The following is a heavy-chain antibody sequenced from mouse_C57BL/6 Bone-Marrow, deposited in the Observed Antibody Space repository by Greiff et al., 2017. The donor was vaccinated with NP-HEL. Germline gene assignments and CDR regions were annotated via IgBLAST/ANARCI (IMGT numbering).Heavy chain of an antibody. CDR3: ARLAAYYSNGYFDV. J-gene: IGHJ1*03. D-gene: IGHD2-5*01. CDR2: IYPGDGDT. Sequence: QVQLQQSGPELVKPGASVKISCKASGYAFSSSWMNWVKQRPGKGLEWIGRIYPGDGDTNYNGKFKGKGTLTADKSSSTAYMQLSSLTSEDSAVYFCARLAAYYSNGYFDVWGTGTTVTVSS. V-gene: IGHV1-82*01. CDR1: GYAFSSSW.